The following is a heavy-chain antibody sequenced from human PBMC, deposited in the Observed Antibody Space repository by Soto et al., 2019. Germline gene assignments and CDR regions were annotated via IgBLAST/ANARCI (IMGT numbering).Heavy chain of an antibody. D-gene: IGHD2-21*02. CDR3: ARVRGVVVSADDAFDI. Sequence: QVQLQESGPGLVKPSGTLSLTCAVSGGSVSSSNWWSWVRQSPGKGLEWMGEIYHSGSAHYNPSLKRRATISLDKSKNQFSLRLTSVTAADTAVYYCARVRGVVVSADDAFDIWGPGTRLIVSS. CDR1: GGSVSSSNW. J-gene: IGHJ3*02. V-gene: IGHV4-4*02. CDR2: IYHSGSA.